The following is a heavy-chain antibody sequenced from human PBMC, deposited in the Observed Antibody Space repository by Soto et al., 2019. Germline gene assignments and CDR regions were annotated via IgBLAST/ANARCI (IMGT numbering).Heavy chain of an antibody. D-gene: IGHD3-22*01. CDR2: INPRGGRT. V-gene: IGHV1-46*03. CDR3: ASDLADYYDDSNTPYNAFDI. CDR1: GYTFTNYY. J-gene: IGHJ3*02. Sequence: QVHLVQSGAEVKKPGASVKVSCKASGYTFTNYYMHWVRQAPGQGLEWMGMINPRGGRTTYPQKFQGRVIMTTVTSTSTVYMELSSLRSVDTALYYCASDLADYYDDSNTPYNAFDIWGQGTMVTVSS.